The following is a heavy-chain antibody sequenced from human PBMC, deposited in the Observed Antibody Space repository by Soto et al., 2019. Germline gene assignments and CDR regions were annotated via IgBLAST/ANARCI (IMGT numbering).Heavy chain of an antibody. CDR2: VFYTGST. CDR3: ARLTGIEGGGGNYFYGLDV. V-gene: IGHV4-39*01. CDR1: GGSISTSSYY. D-gene: IGHD6-13*01. Sequence: SETLSLTCTVSGGSISTSSYYWGWIRQPPGKGLEWIGTVFYTGSTSYNPSLKSRVTISGDTSNNQFSLRLTPVTAADTAVYYCARLTGIEGGGGNYFYGLDVWGQGTTVTVSS. J-gene: IGHJ6*02.